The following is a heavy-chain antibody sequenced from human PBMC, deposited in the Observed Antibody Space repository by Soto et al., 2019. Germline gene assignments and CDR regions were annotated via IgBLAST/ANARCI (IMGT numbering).Heavy chain of an antibody. CDR2: IWYDGSNK. J-gene: IGHJ6*02. Sequence: QVQLVESGGGVVQPGRSLRLSCAASGFTFSSYGMHWVRQAPGKGLEWVAVIWYDGSNKYYADSVKGRFTISRDNSKNRLYLQMNSLRAEDTAVYYCARDRGRQLVHHYYGMDVWGQGTTVTVSS. CDR1: GFTFSSYG. CDR3: ARDRGRQLVHHYYGMDV. D-gene: IGHD6-13*01. V-gene: IGHV3-33*01.